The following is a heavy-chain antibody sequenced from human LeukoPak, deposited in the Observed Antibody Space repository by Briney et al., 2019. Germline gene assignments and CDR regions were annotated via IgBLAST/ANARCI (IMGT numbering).Heavy chain of an antibody. CDR2: ISSSSSYI. CDR1: GFAFSSYS. CDR3: AKDLTYGEYAGGDAFDI. D-gene: IGHD4-17*01. J-gene: IGHJ3*02. Sequence: GGSLRLSCAASGFAFSSYSMNWVRQAPGKGLEWVSSISSSSSYIYSADSVKGRFTISRDNAKNSLYLQMNSLRAEDTAVYYCAKDLTYGEYAGGDAFDIWGQGTMVTVSS. V-gene: IGHV3-21*04.